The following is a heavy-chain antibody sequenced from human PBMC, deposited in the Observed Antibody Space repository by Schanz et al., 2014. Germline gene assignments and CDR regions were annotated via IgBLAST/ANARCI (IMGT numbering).Heavy chain of an antibody. J-gene: IGHJ4*02. Sequence: VQLVESGGGLVKPGGSLRLSCAASGFTFSTYAMSWVRQAPGKGLEWVSAISGSGGSTYYADSVKGRFTISRDNSKNTLYLQMNSLRAEDTAVYYCAKDPSHGDYDYYCDYRCQGALVTVSS. CDR3: AKDPSHGDYDYYCDY. V-gene: IGHV3-23*04. D-gene: IGHD3-22*01. CDR2: ISGSGGST. CDR1: GFTFSTYA.